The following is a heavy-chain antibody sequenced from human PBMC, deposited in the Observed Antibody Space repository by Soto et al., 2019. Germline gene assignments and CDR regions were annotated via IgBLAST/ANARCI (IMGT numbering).Heavy chain of an antibody. Sequence: QVQLVESGGGVVQPGRSLRLSCAASGFTFSSYGMHWVRQAPGKGLEWVAVIWYDGSNKYYADSVKGRFTISRDNSKNTLYLQMNRLRAEDTAVYYCARGGYYVYYFDYWGQGTLVTVSS. D-gene: IGHD3-10*02. CDR2: IWYDGSNK. V-gene: IGHV3-33*01. CDR3: ARGGYYVYYFDY. J-gene: IGHJ4*02. CDR1: GFTFSSYG.